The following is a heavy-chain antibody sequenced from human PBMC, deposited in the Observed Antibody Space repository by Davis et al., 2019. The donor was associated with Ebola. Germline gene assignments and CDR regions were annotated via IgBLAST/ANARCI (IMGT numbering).Heavy chain of an antibody. J-gene: IGHJ4*02. CDR2: INTNTGNP. V-gene: IGHV7-4-1*02. Sequence: ASVKVSCKASGYTFTSYAINWVRQAPGQGLEWLGWINTNTGNPTYAQGFTGRFVFSLDTSVSTAYLQISSLKAEDTAVYYCAKHGSGWYFDWGQGTLVTVSS. D-gene: IGHD6-19*01. CDR3: AKHGSGWYFD. CDR1: GYTFTSYA.